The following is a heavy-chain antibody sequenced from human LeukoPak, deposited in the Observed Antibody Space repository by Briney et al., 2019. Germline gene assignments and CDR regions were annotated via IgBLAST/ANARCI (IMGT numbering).Heavy chain of an antibody. CDR3: AKGGYYYDSSGLGY. D-gene: IGHD3-22*01. J-gene: IGHJ4*02. CDR2: IWYDGTNK. CDR1: GFTFSSYG. V-gene: IGHV3-33*08. Sequence: GGSLRLSCAASGFTFSSYGMHWVRQAPGKGLEWVAVIWYDGTNKYYGDSVKGRSTISRDNSKNTLYLQMNSLRAEDTAVYYCAKGGYYYDSSGLGYWGQGTLVTVSS.